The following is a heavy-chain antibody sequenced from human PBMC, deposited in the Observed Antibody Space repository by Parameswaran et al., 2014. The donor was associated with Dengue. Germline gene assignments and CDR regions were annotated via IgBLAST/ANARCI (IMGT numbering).Heavy chain of an antibody. Sequence: VRQAPGKALEWLALIYWDDDKRYSPSLKSRLTITKDTSKNQVVLTMTNMDPVDTATYYCAGGGPPFFDYWGQGTLVTVSS. CDR3: AGGGPPFFDY. V-gene: IGHV2-5*02. D-gene: IGHD3-16*01. J-gene: IGHJ4*02. CDR2: IYWDDDK.